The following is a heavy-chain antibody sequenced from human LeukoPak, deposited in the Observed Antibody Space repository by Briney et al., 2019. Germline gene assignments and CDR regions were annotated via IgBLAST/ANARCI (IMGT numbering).Heavy chain of an antibody. V-gene: IGHV3-21*01. CDR3: AREMGSTTVYYYYGMDV. D-gene: IGHD2/OR15-2a*01. J-gene: IGHJ6*02. CDR2: ISHSNTYT. CDR1: GFTFRTYS. Sequence: PGGSLRLSCAASGFTFRTYSMIWVRQAPGQGLEWVSSISHSNTYTYYADSVKGRFTISGDSAKNSLYLEMNGLRVEDTAVYYCAREMGSTTVYYYYGMDVWGQGTTVTVSS.